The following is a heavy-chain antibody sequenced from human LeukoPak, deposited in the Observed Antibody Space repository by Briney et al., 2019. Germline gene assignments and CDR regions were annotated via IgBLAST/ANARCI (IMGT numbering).Heavy chain of an antibody. CDR3: ARKGLGGELGGFDS. Sequence: GGSLRLSCAASGYTFGDYGMSWVRQVPGKGLEWVSGTNRRGDITGYADFVKCRFTISRDKAKNSLYLQINSLRVEDTALYHCARKGLGGELGGFDSWGQGTLVTVSS. CDR1: GYTFGDYG. D-gene: IGHD1-7*01. CDR2: TNRRGDIT. J-gene: IGHJ4*02. V-gene: IGHV3-20*01.